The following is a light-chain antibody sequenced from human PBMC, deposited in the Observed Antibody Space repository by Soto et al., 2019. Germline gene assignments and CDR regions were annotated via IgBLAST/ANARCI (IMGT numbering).Light chain of an antibody. J-gene: IGLJ2*01. CDR3: QCYDSSLSGLV. CDR1: SSNIGAGYD. CDR2: GNS. V-gene: IGLV1-40*01. Sequence: QSVLTQPPSVSGAPGQRVTISCTGSSSNIGAGYDVHWYQQLPGTAPKLLIYGNSNRPSGVPDRFSGSKSGTSASLAITGVQAEDEADYFCQCYDSSLSGLVFGGGTKLTVL.